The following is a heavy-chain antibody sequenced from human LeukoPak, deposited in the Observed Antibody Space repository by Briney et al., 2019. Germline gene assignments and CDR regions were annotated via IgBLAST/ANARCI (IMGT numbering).Heavy chain of an antibody. CDR3: ARPRGTYYYYGMDV. CDR1: GFTFSSRS. Sequence: PGRSLRLSCAASGFTFSSRSMNWVRQAPGKGLEWVSSISSGSLYIYYADSVKGRFTVSRDNAKNSLYLQLNSLRAEDTAVYYCARPRGTYYYYGMDVWGQGTTVTVSS. D-gene: IGHD1-1*01. CDR2: ISSGSLYI. J-gene: IGHJ6*02. V-gene: IGHV3-21*01.